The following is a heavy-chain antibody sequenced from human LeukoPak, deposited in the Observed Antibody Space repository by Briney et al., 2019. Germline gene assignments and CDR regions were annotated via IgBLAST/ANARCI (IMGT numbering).Heavy chain of an antibody. CDR3: ARGSGSYLTDAFDI. D-gene: IGHD3-10*01. CDR2: IIPIFVTA. V-gene: IGHV1-69*13. CDR1: GYTFTGQH. Sequence: SVKVSCKASGYTFTGQHVHWVRQAPGQGLEWMGGIIPIFVTANYAQKFQGRVTIIADESTGTAYMELSSLRSEDTAVYYCARGSGSYLTDAFDIWGQETLVTVSS. J-gene: IGHJ3*02.